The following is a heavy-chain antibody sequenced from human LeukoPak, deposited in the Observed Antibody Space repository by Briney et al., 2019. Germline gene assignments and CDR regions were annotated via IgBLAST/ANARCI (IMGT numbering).Heavy chain of an antibody. V-gene: IGHV3-23*01. J-gene: IGHJ4*02. Sequence: GGSLRLSCAASGFTVSSHAMSWVRQAPGKGLEWVSGISGSGGSTYYADSVKGRFTISRDNSKNTLYLQMNSLRAEDTAVYYCARACGGWYIWDYWGQGTLVTVSS. CDR2: ISGSGGST. CDR1: GFTVSSHA. D-gene: IGHD2-15*01. CDR3: ARACGGWYIWDY.